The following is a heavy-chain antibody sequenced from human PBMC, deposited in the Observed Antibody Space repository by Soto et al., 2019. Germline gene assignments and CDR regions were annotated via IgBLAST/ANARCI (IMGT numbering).Heavy chain of an antibody. CDR3: AKDLTARELWSNPDN. CDR1: GFAFSSYG. CDR2: ISYDGSNK. D-gene: IGHD5-18*01. Sequence: GGSLRLSCVASGFAFSSYGMHWVRQAPGKGLEWVALISYDGSNKYYADSVKGRFTISRDNSKNTVYLQMNSLRADDTAVYFCAKDLTARELWSNPDNWGQGTLVTVSS. J-gene: IGHJ4*02. V-gene: IGHV3-30*18.